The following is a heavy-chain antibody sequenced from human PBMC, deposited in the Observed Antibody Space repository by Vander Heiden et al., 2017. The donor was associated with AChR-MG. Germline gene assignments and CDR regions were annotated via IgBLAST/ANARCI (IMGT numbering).Heavy chain of an antibody. Sequence: QLQLQESGPGLVKPSETLSLACSVSGGSISSSDYYWAWVRQSPGKGLEWIGCIYYSGIPYYSPSLKSRVTISVDTSKNQFFLNLNSVTAADTAVYYCARLVELLTSFDSWGQGSLVTVSS. CDR1: GGSISSSDYY. J-gene: IGHJ4*02. V-gene: IGHV4-39*01. D-gene: IGHD2-21*01. CDR2: IYYSGIP. CDR3: ARLVELLTSFDS.